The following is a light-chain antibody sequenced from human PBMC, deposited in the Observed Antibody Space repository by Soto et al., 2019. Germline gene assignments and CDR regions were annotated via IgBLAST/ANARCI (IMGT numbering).Light chain of an antibody. V-gene: IGKV1-6*01. Sequence: AIQMTQSPSSLSASVGDRVTITCRASQDIRTELGWYQQKPGNAPKLLIYATSILQSGVPSRFSGIGSGTDFTLTISSLQPEDFATYYCLQDYSYPRTFGQGTKVEIE. CDR1: QDIRTE. CDR3: LQDYSYPRT. CDR2: ATS. J-gene: IGKJ1*01.